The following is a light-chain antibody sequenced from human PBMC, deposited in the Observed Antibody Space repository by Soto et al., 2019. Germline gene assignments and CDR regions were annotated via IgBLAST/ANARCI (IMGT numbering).Light chain of an antibody. J-gene: IGKJ4*01. CDR3: HQYDSSPLT. V-gene: IGKV3-20*01. Sequence: EIVLTQSPGTLSLSPGERATLSCRASQSVSSSYLAWYQQKPGQAPRLLIYGASSRATGIPDRFSGSGSGTDFTLTISRLEPEDFEVYYCHQYDSSPLTVGGGTEVELK. CDR1: QSVSSSY. CDR2: GAS.